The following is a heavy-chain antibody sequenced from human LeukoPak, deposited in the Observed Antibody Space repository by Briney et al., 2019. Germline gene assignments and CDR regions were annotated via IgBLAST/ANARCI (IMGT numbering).Heavy chain of an antibody. D-gene: IGHD4-17*01. CDR1: GFTFSSYA. Sequence: GGSLRLSCAASGFTFSSYAMSWVRQAPGKGLEWVSAISGSGGSTYYADSVKGRFTIPRDNSKNTLYLQMNSLRAEDTAVYYCAPPPTVTTYFDYWGQGTLVTVSS. CDR3: APPPTVTTYFDY. CDR2: ISGSGGST. V-gene: IGHV3-23*01. J-gene: IGHJ4*02.